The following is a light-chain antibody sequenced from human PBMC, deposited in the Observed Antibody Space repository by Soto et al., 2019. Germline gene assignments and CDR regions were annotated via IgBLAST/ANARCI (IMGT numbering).Light chain of an antibody. J-gene: IGKJ4*01. CDR1: QSISSY. CDR2: AAS. V-gene: IGKV1-39*01. Sequence: DIQMTPSPSSLSASVGDRVTITCRASQSISSYLNWYQQKPGKAPKLLIYAASSLQSGAPSRFSGSGSGTDFTLTISSLQPEDFATYYCQQSYSTPLTFGGGTKVEIK. CDR3: QQSYSTPLT.